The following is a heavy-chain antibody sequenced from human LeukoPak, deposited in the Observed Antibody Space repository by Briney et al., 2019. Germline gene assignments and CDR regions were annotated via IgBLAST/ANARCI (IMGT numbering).Heavy chain of an antibody. CDR2: IYYSGST. V-gene: IGHV4-59*01. CDR1: GGSISSYY. D-gene: IGHD6-19*01. Sequence: SETLSLTCTVSGGSISSYYWSWIRQPPGKGLEWIGYIYYSGSTNYNPSLKSRVTISVDTSKKHFSLKLSSVTAADTAVYYCARTLHSGWYLGRSSDIWGQGTMVTASS. J-gene: IGHJ3*02. CDR3: ARTLHSGWYLGRSSDI.